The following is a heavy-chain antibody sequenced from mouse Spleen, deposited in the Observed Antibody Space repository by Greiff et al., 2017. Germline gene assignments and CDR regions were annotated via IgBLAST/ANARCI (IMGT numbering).Heavy chain of an antibody. D-gene: IGHD1-1*01. V-gene: IGHV1-39*01. Sequence: VQLQQSGPELVKPGASVKISCKASGYSFTDYNLNWVKQSNGKSLEWIGVINPNYGTTSYNQKFKGKATLTVDQSSSTAYMQLNSLTSEDSAGDYCARSLTTVGADDAMDYWGQGTSVTVSS. J-gene: IGHJ4*01. CDR3: ARSLTTVGADDAMDY. CDR1: GYSFTDYN. CDR2: INPNYGTT.